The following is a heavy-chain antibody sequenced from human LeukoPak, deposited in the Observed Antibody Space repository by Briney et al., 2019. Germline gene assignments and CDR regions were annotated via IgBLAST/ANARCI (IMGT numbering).Heavy chain of an antibody. J-gene: IGHJ3*02. CDR2: INHSGST. CDR1: GGSFSGYY. CDR3: ARDGGSGVAFDI. D-gene: IGHD6-19*01. Sequence: SETLSLTCAVYGGSFSGYYWTWIRQPPGKRLEWIGEINHSGSTNYNPSLKSRVTISVDTSKNHFSLKLSSVTAADTAVYYCARDGGSGVAFDIWGQGTMVTVSS. V-gene: IGHV4-34*01.